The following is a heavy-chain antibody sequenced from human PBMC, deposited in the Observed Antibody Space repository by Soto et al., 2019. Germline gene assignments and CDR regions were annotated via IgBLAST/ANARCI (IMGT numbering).Heavy chain of an antibody. CDR2: VSGSGDST. Sequence: EVQVLDSGGDLVQPGGSLRLSCVASGFTFSNYAMSWVRQAPGKGLQWVSTVSGSGDSTSYADSSKGRFTTSRDNSNNSLFLQIKSLRANDSPKYYDAKGGLLPEVAHFHYLGRGTLVTDSS. CDR3: AKGGLLPEVAHFHY. D-gene: IGHD3-16*01. V-gene: IGHV3-23*01. J-gene: IGHJ4*01. CDR1: GFTFSNYA.